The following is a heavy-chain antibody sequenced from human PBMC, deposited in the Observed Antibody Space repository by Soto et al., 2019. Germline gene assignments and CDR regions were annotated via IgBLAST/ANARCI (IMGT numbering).Heavy chain of an antibody. D-gene: IGHD3-3*01. CDR3: AMIRFRFPKTDDY. CDR1: GGSISSSNC. J-gene: IGHJ4*02. V-gene: IGHV4-4*02. Sequence: PSETLSLTCAVSGGSISSSNCWSWVRQPPGKGLEWIGEIYHSVSTNYNPSLKSRVTISVDKSKNQFSLKLSSVTAADTAVYYCAMIRFRFPKTDDYWGQGTLVTVSS. CDR2: IYHSVST.